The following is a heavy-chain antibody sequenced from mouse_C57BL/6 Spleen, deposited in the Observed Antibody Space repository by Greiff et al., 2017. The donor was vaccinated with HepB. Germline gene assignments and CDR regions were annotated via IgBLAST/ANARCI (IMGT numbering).Heavy chain of an antibody. CDR2: FYPGSGST. CDR1: GYTFTEYT. J-gene: IGHJ2*01. V-gene: IGHV1-62-2*01. CDR3: ARHKEERGYFDY. Sequence: VKLMESGAELVKPGASVKLSCKASGYTFTEYTIHWVKQRSGQGLEWIGWFYPGSGSTKYNEKFKDKATLTADKSSSTVYMELSRLTSEDSAVYFCARHKEERGYFDYWGQGTTLTVSS.